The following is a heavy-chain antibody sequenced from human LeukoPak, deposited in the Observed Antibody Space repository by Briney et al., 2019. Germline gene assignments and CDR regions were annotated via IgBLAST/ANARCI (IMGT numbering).Heavy chain of an antibody. J-gene: IGHJ4*02. V-gene: IGHV3-74*01. CDR2: INSDGSST. CDR3: ARGAIAVAVTTFDY. D-gene: IGHD6-19*01. Sequence: GGSLRLSCAASGFTFSSYAMSWVRQAPGKGLVWVSRINSDGSSTSYADSVKGRFTVSRDSAKNTLYLQMNSLRAEDTAVYYCARGAIAVAVTTFDYWGQGTLVTVSS. CDR1: GFTFSSYA.